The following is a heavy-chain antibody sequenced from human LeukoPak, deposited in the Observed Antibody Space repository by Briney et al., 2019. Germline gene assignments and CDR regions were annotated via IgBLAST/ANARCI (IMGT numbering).Heavy chain of an antibody. Sequence: GGSLRLSGAASGFTFSSYEMNWVRQAPGKGLEWVSYISSSGSTIYYADSVKGRFTISRDNAKNSLYLQMNSLRAEDTAVYYCARRYPYGSGSYFLDYWGQGTLVTVSS. J-gene: IGHJ4*02. CDR3: ARRYPYGSGSYFLDY. CDR1: GFTFSSYE. CDR2: ISSSGSTI. D-gene: IGHD3-10*01. V-gene: IGHV3-48*03.